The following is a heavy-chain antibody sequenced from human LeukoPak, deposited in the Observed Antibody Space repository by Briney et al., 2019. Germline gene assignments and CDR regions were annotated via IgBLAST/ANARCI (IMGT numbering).Heavy chain of an antibody. V-gene: IGHV1-2*02. D-gene: IGHD2-15*01. CDR3: ARDGYCSGGSCYLIDY. J-gene: IGHJ4*02. CDR1: GYTFTGYY. CDR2: INPNSGGT. Sequence: GASVKVSCKASGYTFTGYYMHWVRQAPGQGLEWMGWINPNSGGTNYAQKFQGRVTMTRDTSISTAYMELSRLRSDDTAVYYCARDGYCSGGSCYLIDYWGQGTLVTVSS.